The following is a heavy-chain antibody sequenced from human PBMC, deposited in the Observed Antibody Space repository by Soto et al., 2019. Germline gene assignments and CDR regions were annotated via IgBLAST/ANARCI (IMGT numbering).Heavy chain of an antibody. CDR3: ARAKERYCSGGSCYGRAFDI. D-gene: IGHD2-15*01. CDR1: GFSFSSNA. Sequence: GGSLRLSCAASGFSFSSNAMHWVRQAPGKGLEWVAVISYDGSNKYYADSVKGRFTISRDNSKNTLYLQMNSLRAEDTAVYYCARAKERYCSGGSCYGRAFDIWGQGTMVTVSS. V-gene: IGHV3-30-3*01. CDR2: ISYDGSNK. J-gene: IGHJ3*02.